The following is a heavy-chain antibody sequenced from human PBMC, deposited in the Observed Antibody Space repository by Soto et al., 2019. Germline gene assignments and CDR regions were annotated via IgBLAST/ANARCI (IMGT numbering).Heavy chain of an antibody. CDR3: AKEKLGGSGSYYNNYYYYGMDV. V-gene: IGHV3-23*01. CDR2: ISGSGGST. CDR1: GFTFSSYA. D-gene: IGHD3-10*01. Sequence: GGSLRLSCAASGFTFSSYAMSWVRQAPGKGLEWVSAISGSGGSTYYADSVKGRFTISRDNSKNTLYLQMNSLRAEDTAVYYCAKEKLGGSGSYYNNYYYYGMDVWGQGTTVTV. J-gene: IGHJ6*02.